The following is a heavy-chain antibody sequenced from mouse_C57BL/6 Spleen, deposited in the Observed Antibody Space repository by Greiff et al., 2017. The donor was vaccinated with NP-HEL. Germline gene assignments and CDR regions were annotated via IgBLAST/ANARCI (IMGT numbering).Heavy chain of an antibody. V-gene: IGHV1-55*01. CDR1: GYTFTSYW. J-gene: IGHJ1*03. D-gene: IGHD1-1*01. CDR2: IYPGSGST. Sequence: QVQLKQPGAELVKPGASVKMSCKASGYTFTSYWITWVKQRPGQGLEWIGDIYPGSGSTNYNEKFKSKATLTVDTSSSTAYMQLSSLTSEDSAVYYCARDYYYGSSPDVWGTGTTVTVAA. CDR3: ARDYYYGSSPDV.